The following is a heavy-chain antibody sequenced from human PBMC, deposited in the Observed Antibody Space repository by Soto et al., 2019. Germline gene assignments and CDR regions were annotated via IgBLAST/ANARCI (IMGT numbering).Heavy chain of an antibody. V-gene: IGHV4-34*01. D-gene: IGHD2-15*01. CDR3: ARSWGGCSGGSCYHPNWFDP. Sequence: QVQLQQWGAGLLKPSETLSLTCAVYGGSFSGYYWSWICRPPGKGLEWIGEINHSGSTNYNPSLKSRVTISVDTSKNQFSLKLSSVTAADTAVYYCARSWGGCSGGSCYHPNWFDPWGQGTLVTVSS. CDR1: GGSFSGYY. CDR2: INHSGST. J-gene: IGHJ5*02.